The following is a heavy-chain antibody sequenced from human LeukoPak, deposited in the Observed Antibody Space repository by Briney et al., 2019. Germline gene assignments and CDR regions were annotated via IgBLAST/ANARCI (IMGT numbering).Heavy chain of an antibody. CDR1: GGYFSGYY. CDR3: AGGPYRVTMVRGGPGAFDI. J-gene: IGHJ3*02. Sequence: SETLSLTCAVYGGYFSGYYWSWIRQPPGKGLEWIGEINHSGSTNYNPSLKSRVTISVDTSKNQFSLKLSSVTAADTAVYYCAGGPYRVTMVRGGPGAFDIWGQGTMVTVSS. V-gene: IGHV4-34*01. CDR2: INHSGST. D-gene: IGHD3-10*01.